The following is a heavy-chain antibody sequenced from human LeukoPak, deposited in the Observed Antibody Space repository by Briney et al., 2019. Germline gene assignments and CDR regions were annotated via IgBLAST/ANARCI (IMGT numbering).Heavy chain of an antibody. D-gene: IGHD2-21*02. CDR2: IKGGGGDP. CDR1: GFTFSTYA. V-gene: IGHV3-23*01. CDR3: ARGGHDFNPFYW. Sequence: GGSLRLSCAASGFTFSTYAMGWVRQAPGKGLEWVSSIKGGGGDPFYADSVRGRFTISRDNSKNTLFLQLNSLRAEDSAVYYCARGGHDFNPFYWWGQGTLVTVSS. J-gene: IGHJ4*02.